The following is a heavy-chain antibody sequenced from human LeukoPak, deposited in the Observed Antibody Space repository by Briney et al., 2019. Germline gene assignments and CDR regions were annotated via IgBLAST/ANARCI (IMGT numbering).Heavy chain of an antibody. V-gene: IGHV3-30*02. Sequence: PGGSLRLSCAASGFTFSSYDMHWVRQAPGKGLEWVAFIRYDGSNKYYADSVKGRFTISRDNSKNTLYLQMNSLRAEDTAVYYCARLYTSSWYSGFLYMDVWGKGTTVTVS. CDR1: GFTFSSYD. D-gene: IGHD6-13*01. CDR3: ARLYTSSWYSGFLYMDV. CDR2: IRYDGSNK. J-gene: IGHJ6*03.